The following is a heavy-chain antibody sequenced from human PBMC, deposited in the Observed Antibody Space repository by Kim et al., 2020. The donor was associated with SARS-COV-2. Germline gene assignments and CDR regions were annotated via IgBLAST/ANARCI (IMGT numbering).Heavy chain of an antibody. J-gene: IGHJ3*02. V-gene: IGHV3-30-3*01. D-gene: IGHD6-13*01. Sequence: GGSLRLSCAASGFTFSSYAMHWVRQAPGKGLEWVAVISYDGSNKYYADSVTGRFTISRDNSKNTLDLHMNSLRAEATAMSYCSRALAPAGTVAFEI. CDR3: SRALAPAGTVAFEI. CDR1: GFTFSSYA. CDR2: ISYDGSNK.